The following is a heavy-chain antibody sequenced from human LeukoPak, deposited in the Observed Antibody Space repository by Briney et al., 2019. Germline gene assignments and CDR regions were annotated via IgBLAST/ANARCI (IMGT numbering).Heavy chain of an antibody. V-gene: IGHV5-51*01. J-gene: IGHJ1*01. D-gene: IGHD5-18*01. CDR3: AAVDTAMVGYFQH. CDR1: GYSFTSYW. CDR2: IYPGDSDT. Sequence: GESLKISCKGSGYSFTSYWIGWVRQMPGKGLEWMGTIYPGDSDTRYSPSFQGQVTISADKSISTAYLQWSSLKASDTAMYYCAAVDTAMVGYFQHWGQGTLVTVSS.